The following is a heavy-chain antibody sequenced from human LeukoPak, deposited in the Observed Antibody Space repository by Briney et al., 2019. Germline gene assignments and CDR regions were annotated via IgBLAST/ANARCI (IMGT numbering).Heavy chain of an antibody. CDR2: IGSSGSHT. D-gene: IGHD1-26*01. J-gene: IGHJ3*02. Sequence: GGSLRLSCAASGFTFSDYYMSWIRQAPGKGPEWVSYIGSSGSHTNYADSVKGRFTISRDNARNSLYLQMNSLKTEDTAVYYCTTEVLEGATDGTFDIWGQGTMVTVSS. CDR1: GFTFSDYY. CDR3: TTEVLEGATDGTFDI. V-gene: IGHV3-11*05.